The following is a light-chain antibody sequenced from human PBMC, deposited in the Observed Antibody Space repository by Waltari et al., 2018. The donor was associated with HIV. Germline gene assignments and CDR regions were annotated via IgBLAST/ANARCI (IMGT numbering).Light chain of an antibody. Sequence: SYVLTQPPSVSVAPGQTARTTCGGNNIRNKSVHWYQQKPGQAPVLVVFDDVDRPSGIPERFSGSNSGNTATLTISRVEAGDEADYYCQVWDSSSDDQVFGGGTKLTVL. CDR2: DDV. V-gene: IGLV3-21*02. CDR3: QVWDSSSDDQV. J-gene: IGLJ2*01. CDR1: NIRNKS.